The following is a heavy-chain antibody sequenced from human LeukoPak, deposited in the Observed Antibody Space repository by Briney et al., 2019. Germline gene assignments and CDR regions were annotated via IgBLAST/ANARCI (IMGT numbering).Heavy chain of an antibody. CDR1: GYTFTSYG. D-gene: IGHD2-2*01. J-gene: IGHJ6*02. Sequence: ASVKVSCKASGYTFTSYGISWVRQAPGQGLEWMGWISAYNGNTNYAQKLQGRVTKTTDTSTSTAYMELRSLRSDDTAVYYCARVPFDQHCSSTSCYYYYGMDVWGQGTTVTVSS. V-gene: IGHV1-18*01. CDR3: ARVPFDQHCSSTSCYYYYGMDV. CDR2: ISAYNGNT.